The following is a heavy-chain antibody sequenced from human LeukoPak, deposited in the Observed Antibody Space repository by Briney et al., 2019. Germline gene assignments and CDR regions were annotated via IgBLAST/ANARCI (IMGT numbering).Heavy chain of an antibody. CDR1: GFTFTKYA. CDR3: AKNPDHDIMTGTSSDL. D-gene: IGHD3-9*01. CDR2: INGGGNGA. V-gene: IGHV3-23*01. J-gene: IGHJ4*02. Sequence: GSLRLSCAASGFTFTKYAMSWVRQAPGKGLECVATINGGGNGAYYVDSVRGRFTISRDNSRNTVYLQMNSLRADDTAVYYCAKNPDHDIMTGTSSDLWGQGTLVTVSS.